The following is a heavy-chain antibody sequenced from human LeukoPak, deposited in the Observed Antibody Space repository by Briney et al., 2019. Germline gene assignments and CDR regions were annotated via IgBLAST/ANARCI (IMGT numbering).Heavy chain of an antibody. V-gene: IGHV4-34*01. CDR2: INHGGTT. CDR1: GVSFSGYY. CDR3: ASLSESSCNKWPCYYYGMDV. D-gene: IGHD2-2*02. J-gene: IGHJ6*02. Sequence: SETLSLTCAVYGVSFSGYYLSWIRQPPGKGLEWIGEINHGGTTNYNPALKSRVTISVDTSKNQFSLKLSSVTPADTAVYYCASLSESSCNKWPCYYYGMDVWGQGTTVTVSS.